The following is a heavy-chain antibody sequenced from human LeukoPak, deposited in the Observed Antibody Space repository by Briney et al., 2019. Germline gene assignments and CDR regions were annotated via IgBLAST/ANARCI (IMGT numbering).Heavy chain of an antibody. CDR1: GGSFSGYY. Sequence: PSETLSLTCAVYGGSFSGYYWSWLRQPPGKGLEWIGEINHSGSTNYNPSLKSRVTISVDTSKNQFPLKLSSVTAAVTAVYYCATSLTYFDYWGQGTLVTVSS. V-gene: IGHV4-34*01. D-gene: IGHD2-21*02. J-gene: IGHJ4*02. CDR2: INHSGST. CDR3: ATSLTYFDY.